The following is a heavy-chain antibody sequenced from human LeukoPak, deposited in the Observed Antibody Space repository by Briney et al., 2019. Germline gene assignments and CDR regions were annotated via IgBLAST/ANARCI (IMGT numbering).Heavy chain of an antibody. Sequence: PGGSLRLSCAASGFTFSSYWMHWVRQAPGKGLVWVSAISGSGGSTYYADSVKGRFTISRDNSKNTLYLQMNSLRAEDTAVYYCARAYGSSGYFQLPIDYWGQGTLVTVSS. CDR2: ISGSGGST. CDR3: ARAYGSSGYFQLPIDY. V-gene: IGHV3-23*01. CDR1: GFTFSSYW. J-gene: IGHJ4*02. D-gene: IGHD3-22*01.